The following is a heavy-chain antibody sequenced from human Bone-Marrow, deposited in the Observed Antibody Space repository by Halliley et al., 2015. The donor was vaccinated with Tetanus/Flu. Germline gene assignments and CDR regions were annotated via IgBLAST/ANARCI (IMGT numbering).Heavy chain of an antibody. Sequence: MGWINPNSGGTKYAQNFQDWVTMTRDTSSNTAYMELGRLTSDHTAVYYCARDNSPGGSPTYGLDVWGQGATVTVSS. D-gene: IGHD3-16*01. CDR3: ARDNSPGGSPTYGLDV. CDR2: INPNSGGT. V-gene: IGHV1-2*04. J-gene: IGHJ6*02.